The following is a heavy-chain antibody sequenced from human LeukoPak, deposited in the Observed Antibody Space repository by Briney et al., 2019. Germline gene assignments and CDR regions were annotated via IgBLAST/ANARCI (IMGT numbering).Heavy chain of an antibody. D-gene: IGHD3-10*01. CDR1: GFTFSSYG. J-gene: IGHJ4*02. CDR2: IWYDGSNK. V-gene: IGHV3-33*01. CDR3: ARAQLWFGELLVDY. Sequence: GRSLRLSCAASGFTFSSYGMHWVRQAPGKGLEWVAVIWYDGSNKYYADSVKGRFTISRDNSKNTLYLQMNSLRAEDTAVYYCARAQLWFGELLVDYWGQGALVSVSS.